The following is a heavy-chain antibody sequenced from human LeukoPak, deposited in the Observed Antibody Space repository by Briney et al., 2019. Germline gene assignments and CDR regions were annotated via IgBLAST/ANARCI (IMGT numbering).Heavy chain of an antibody. CDR2: IYTSGST. D-gene: IGHD2-2*01. CDR1: GGSISSGSYY. J-gene: IGHJ4*02. Sequence: SETLSLTCTVSGGSISSGSYYWSWVRQPAGKGLEWLGRIYTSGSTNYNPSLKSPVTISVDTSKNQFSLKLSSVTPTDTPVYYCAKDGGYCSRTRCYAHYFANWGQGTLVTVSS. CDR3: AKDGGYCSRTRCYAHYFAN. V-gene: IGHV4-61*02.